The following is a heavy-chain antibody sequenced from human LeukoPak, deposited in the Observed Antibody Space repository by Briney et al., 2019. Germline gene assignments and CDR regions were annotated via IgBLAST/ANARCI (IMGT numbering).Heavy chain of an antibody. CDR3: ARGSPITGIAAAGTGILENAFDY. CDR2: ISAYNGNT. V-gene: IGHV1-18*01. J-gene: IGHJ4*02. D-gene: IGHD6-13*01. CDR1: GYTFTSYG. Sequence: ASVKVSCKASGYTFTSYGISWVRQAPGQGLEWMGWISAYNGNTNYAQKLQGRVTMTTDTSTTTAYMELRSLRSDDTAVYYCARGSPITGIAAAGTGILENAFDYWGQGTLVTVSS.